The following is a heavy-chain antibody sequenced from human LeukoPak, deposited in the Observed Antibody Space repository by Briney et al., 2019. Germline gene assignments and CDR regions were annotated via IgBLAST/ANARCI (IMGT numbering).Heavy chain of an antibody. Sequence: GSVKVSCKASGYTFTSYDINWVRQATVQGLEWMGWLNPNSGNTGDAQKFQGSVTMTRNTSISTAYMELSSLRSEDTAVYYCARVKRTMCRGVIKAFDIWGQGTMVTVSS. CDR3: ARVKRTMCRGVIKAFDI. V-gene: IGHV1-8*01. CDR1: GYTFTSYD. CDR2: LNPNSGNT. J-gene: IGHJ3*02. D-gene: IGHD3-10*01.